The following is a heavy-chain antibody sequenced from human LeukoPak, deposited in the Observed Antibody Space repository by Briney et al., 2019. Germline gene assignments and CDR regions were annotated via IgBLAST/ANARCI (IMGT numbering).Heavy chain of an antibody. D-gene: IGHD3-10*01. Sequence: GGSLRLSCAASGFTFSGFSMSWVRQSLTKGLEWAANIKQDGSERYYVDSVKGRFTISRDNAKNSLSLQMNNLRVEDTAVYYCARAGSHWHYVYWGQGTVVTVSS. CDR2: IKQDGSER. J-gene: IGHJ4*02. CDR1: GFTFSGFS. CDR3: ARAGSHWHYVY. V-gene: IGHV3-7*01.